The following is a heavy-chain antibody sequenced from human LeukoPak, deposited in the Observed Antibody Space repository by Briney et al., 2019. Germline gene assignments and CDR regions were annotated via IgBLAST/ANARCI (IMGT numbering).Heavy chain of an antibody. J-gene: IGHJ3*02. CDR2: FDPEDGET. CDR1: GYTLTELS. Sequence: GASVKVSCKVSGYTLTELSMHWVRQAPGKGLEWMGGFDPEDGETIYAQKFQGRVTITRDTSASTAYMELSSLRSEDTAVYYCARVMQVTSAFDIWGQGTMVTVSS. V-gene: IGHV1-24*01. CDR3: ARVMQVTSAFDI. D-gene: IGHD3-10*01.